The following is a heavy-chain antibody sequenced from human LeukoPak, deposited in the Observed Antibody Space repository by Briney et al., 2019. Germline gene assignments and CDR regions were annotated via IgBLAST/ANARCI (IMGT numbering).Heavy chain of an antibody. Sequence: SVKVSCKASGFTFTGYYMHWVRQATGQGLDWMGWSNPNSGGTNYAQKFQGRVTMTRDTSISTAYMELSRLRSDDTAVYYCASGLSYYDYVWGSYRRGGDWFDPWGQGTLVTVSS. CDR3: ASGLSYYDYVWGSYRRGGDWFDP. CDR1: GFTFTGYY. CDR2: SNPNSGGT. J-gene: IGHJ5*02. D-gene: IGHD3-16*01. V-gene: IGHV1-2*02.